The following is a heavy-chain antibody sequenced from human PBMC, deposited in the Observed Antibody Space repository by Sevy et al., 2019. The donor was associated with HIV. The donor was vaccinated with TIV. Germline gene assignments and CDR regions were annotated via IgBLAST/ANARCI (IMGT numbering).Heavy chain of an antibody. Sequence: GGSLRLSCAASGFYFHSYAMTWVRQAPGKGLEWVSAISGSGDTTYFADSVRGRFTVSRDNLKNTVFLQLNSLRVEDTAVYFCAKVGDGFWSGPEVNWFDPWGQGTLVTVSS. CDR3: AKVGDGFWSGPEVNWFDP. CDR1: GFYFHSYA. CDR2: ISGSGDTT. V-gene: IGHV3-23*01. J-gene: IGHJ5*02. D-gene: IGHD3-3*01.